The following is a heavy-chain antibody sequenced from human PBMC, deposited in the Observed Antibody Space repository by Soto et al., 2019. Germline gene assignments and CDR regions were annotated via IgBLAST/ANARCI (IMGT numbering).Heavy chain of an antibody. V-gene: IGHV4-59*01. Sequence: QVHLQESGPGLVKPSETLSLTCTVSGDSISSSYWNWIRQAPGKGLEWIGYIYYSGSTNFSPSLKSRVTISIDTSNEQFSLNLSSVTAADTAVYYCARLYPFYDLSTGSQLYAFDIWGQGTMVTVSS. D-gene: IGHD3-9*01. CDR2: IYYSGST. CDR3: ARLYPFYDLSTGSQLYAFDI. CDR1: GDSISSSY. J-gene: IGHJ3*02.